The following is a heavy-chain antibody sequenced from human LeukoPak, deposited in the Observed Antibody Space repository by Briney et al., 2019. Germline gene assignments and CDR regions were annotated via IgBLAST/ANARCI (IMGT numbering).Heavy chain of an antibody. CDR2: INPKSGGT. V-gene: IGHV1-2*02. Sequence: ASVKVSCKASGYSFTGHYMHWVRQASGQGLEWMGWINPKSGGTNYAQKFQGRVTMTRDTSISTAYMDMSSLRSDDTAVYYCARNLWFGESSDAFDMWGQGTMVTVSS. D-gene: IGHD3-10*01. CDR1: GYSFTGHY. CDR3: ARNLWFGESSDAFDM. J-gene: IGHJ3*02.